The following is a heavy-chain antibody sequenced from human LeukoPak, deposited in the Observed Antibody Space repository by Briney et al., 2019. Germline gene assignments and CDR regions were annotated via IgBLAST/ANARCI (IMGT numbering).Heavy chain of an antibody. D-gene: IGHD3-22*01. J-gene: IGHJ4*02. CDR3: TSPAQDYDSSGYPLI. Sequence: GALRLSCAASGFTFSGSAMHWVRQASGKGLEWVGRIRSKANSYAAAYAASVKGRFTISRDDSKNTAYLQMNSLKTEDTAVYYCTSPAQDYDSSGYPLIWGQGTLVTVSS. CDR1: GFTFSGSA. V-gene: IGHV3-73*01. CDR2: IRSKANSYAA.